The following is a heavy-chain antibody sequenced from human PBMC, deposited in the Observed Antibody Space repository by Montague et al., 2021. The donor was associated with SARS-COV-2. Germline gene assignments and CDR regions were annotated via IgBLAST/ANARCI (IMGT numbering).Heavy chain of an antibody. CDR2: IWYDGSNK. V-gene: IGHV3-33*01. Sequence: SLRLSCAASGFTFSSYGMHWVRQAPGKGLEWVAVIWYDGSNKYYADSVKGRFTISRDNSKNTLYLQMNSLRAEDTAVYYCARDTMRGSYYAGAFDIWGQGTMVTVSS. J-gene: IGHJ3*02. CDR3: ARDTMRGSYYAGAFDI. CDR1: GFTFSSYG. D-gene: IGHD1-26*01.